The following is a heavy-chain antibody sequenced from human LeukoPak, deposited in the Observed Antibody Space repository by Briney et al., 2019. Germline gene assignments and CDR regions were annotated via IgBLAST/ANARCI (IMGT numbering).Heavy chain of an antibody. V-gene: IGHV4-59*08. CDR2: IYYSGST. CDR3: ARHAFYSNYRNDAFDI. D-gene: IGHD4-11*01. Sequence: SETLSLTCTVSGGSISSYYWSWLRQPPGKGLEWIGYIYYSGSTNYNPSLESRVTISVDTSKNQFSLKLSSVTAADTAVYYCARHAFYSNYRNDAFDIWGQGTMVTVSS. J-gene: IGHJ3*02. CDR1: GGSISSYY.